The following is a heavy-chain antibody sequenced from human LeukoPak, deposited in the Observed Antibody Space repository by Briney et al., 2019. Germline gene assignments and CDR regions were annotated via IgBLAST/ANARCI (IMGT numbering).Heavy chain of an antibody. V-gene: IGHV3-7*01. CDR1: GFTFSSYW. CDR2: IKQDGSEK. D-gene: IGHD2-2*01. CDR3: ARDCSSTGCYPDYYMDV. J-gene: IGHJ6*03. Sequence: GGSLRLSCAASGFTFSSYWMSWVRQAPGKGLEWVANIKQDGSEKYYVDSVKGRFTISRDNAKNSLYLQMNSLRAEDTAVYYCARDCSSTGCYPDYYMDVWGKGTTVTASS.